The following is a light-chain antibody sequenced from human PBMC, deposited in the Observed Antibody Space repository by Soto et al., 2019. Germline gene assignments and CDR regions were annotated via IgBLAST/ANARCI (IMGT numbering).Light chain of an antibody. J-gene: IGKJ2*01. V-gene: IGKV3-15*01. Sequence: EIVMTQSPATLSVSPGERATLSCRASQSVSSNLARYQQKPGQAPRLLIYGASTRATGIPARISGSGSGTEFTLTISSLQFEDFAIYYCQQYDEWPPSYTFGQGTKLEI. CDR3: QQYDEWPPSYT. CDR2: GAS. CDR1: QSVSSN.